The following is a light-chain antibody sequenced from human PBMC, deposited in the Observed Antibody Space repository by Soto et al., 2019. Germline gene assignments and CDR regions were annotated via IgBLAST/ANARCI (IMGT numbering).Light chain of an antibody. CDR2: KAS. V-gene: IGKV1-5*03. J-gene: IGKJ1*01. CDR1: QTISSW. Sequence: DIQMTQSPSTLPASVVDRVTIACRASQTISSWLAWYQQKPGKAPKLLIYKASTLKSGVPSRFSGSGSGTEFSLTISSLQPDDFATYYCQQYNTYSFGQGTKVDIK. CDR3: QQYNTYS.